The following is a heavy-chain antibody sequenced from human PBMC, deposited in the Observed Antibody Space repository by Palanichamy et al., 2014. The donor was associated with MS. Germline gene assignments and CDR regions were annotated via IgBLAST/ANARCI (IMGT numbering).Heavy chain of an antibody. Sequence: EVQLVESGGGLVQPGGSLRLSCVASGFVFSNYEMNWVRQAPGKGLEWLSYINASANTIHYADSVKGRFTVSRDNAKRSLYLQMNSLTVEDTGIYYCARDGCDGDCPLSDWGQGTLVTVSS. CDR2: INASANTI. J-gene: IGHJ4*02. D-gene: IGHD2-21*02. CDR3: ARDGCDGDCPLSD. CDR1: GFVFSNYE. V-gene: IGHV3-48*03.